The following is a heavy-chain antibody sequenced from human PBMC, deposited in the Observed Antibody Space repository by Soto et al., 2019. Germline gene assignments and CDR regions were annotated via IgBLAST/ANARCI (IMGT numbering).Heavy chain of an antibody. J-gene: IGHJ3*02. CDR3: AREWFPNDAFDI. CDR2: IYYSGST. CDR1: GGSISSGGYY. D-gene: IGHD3-10*01. Sequence: SETLSLTCTVSGGSISSGGYYWSWIRQHPGKGLEWIGYIYYSGSTYYNPSLKSRVTISVDTSKNQFSLKLSSVTAADTAVYYCAREWFPNDAFDIWGQGTMVTVSS. V-gene: IGHV4-31*03.